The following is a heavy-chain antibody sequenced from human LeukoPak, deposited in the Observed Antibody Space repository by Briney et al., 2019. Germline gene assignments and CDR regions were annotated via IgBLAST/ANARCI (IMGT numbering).Heavy chain of an antibody. CDR3: ARATMVRGVT. CDR1: GYTFTGCY. CDR2: INPNSGGT. V-gene: IGHV1-2*02. Sequence: ASVKASCKASGYTFTGCYMHWVRQAPGQGLEWMGWINPNSGGTNHAQKFRGRVTMTRDTSISTAYMELSRLRSDDTAVYYCARATMVRGVTWGQGTLVTVSS. D-gene: IGHD3-10*01. J-gene: IGHJ4*02.